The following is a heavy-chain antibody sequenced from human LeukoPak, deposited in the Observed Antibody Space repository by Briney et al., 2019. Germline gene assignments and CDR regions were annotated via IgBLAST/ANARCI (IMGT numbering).Heavy chain of an antibody. CDR3: ASSRTKRITTNRGVREYYYGMDV. CDR2: INAADGNT. V-gene: IGHV1-18*01. D-gene: IGHD3-10*01. Sequence: ASVKVSCKASGYTFTSYGISWVRQAPGQRLEWMGWINAADGNTKYSQKFQGRVIITRDSSANTAYMELSSLTSEDSAVYYCASSRTKRITTNRGVREYYYGMDVWGQGTTVTVSS. J-gene: IGHJ6*02. CDR1: GYTFTSYG.